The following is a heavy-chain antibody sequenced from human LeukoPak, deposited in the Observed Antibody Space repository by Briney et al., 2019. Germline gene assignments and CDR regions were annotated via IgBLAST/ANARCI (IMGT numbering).Heavy chain of an antibody. J-gene: IGHJ4*02. D-gene: IGHD6-13*01. CDR1: GYIFTDYY. Sequence: GASVKVSCKASGYIFTDYYIHWVRQAPGQGLEWMGRINPHSGGTNYAQQFQGRVSMTRDTSITTAYMELSRLRSDDTAVYYCARVRYSSSWYSFDYWGQGTLVTVSS. CDR2: INPHSGGT. CDR3: ARVRYSSSWYSFDY. V-gene: IGHV1-2*06.